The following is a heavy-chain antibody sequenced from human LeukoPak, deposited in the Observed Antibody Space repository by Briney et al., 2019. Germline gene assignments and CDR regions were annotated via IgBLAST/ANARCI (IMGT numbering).Heavy chain of an antibody. Sequence: ASVKVSCKVSGDTLSELTMHWVPQAPGKGLEWMGGFDPGAGEILYAQQFQGRVTMTEDTSTDTAYMELTSLRSEDSGVYFCAAGGIYSLLDYWGQGTLVTVSS. D-gene: IGHD3-10*01. CDR1: GDTLSELT. CDR2: FDPGAGEI. J-gene: IGHJ4*02. V-gene: IGHV1-24*01. CDR3: AAGGIYSLLDY.